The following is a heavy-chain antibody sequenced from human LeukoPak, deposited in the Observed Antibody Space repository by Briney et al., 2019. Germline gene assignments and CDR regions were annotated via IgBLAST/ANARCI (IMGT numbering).Heavy chain of an antibody. Sequence: SVKFSCKASGCTFSSYAISWVRQAPGQGRDWVGRVIPILGVANYAQKFQGRVTINADKSTSTAYMELSSLRSEDTAVYYCARQSSLDYNWFDPWGQGTLVTVSS. CDR2: VIPILGVA. J-gene: IGHJ5*02. CDR3: ARQSSLDYNWFDP. D-gene: IGHD6-13*01. CDR1: GCTFSSYA. V-gene: IGHV1-69*04.